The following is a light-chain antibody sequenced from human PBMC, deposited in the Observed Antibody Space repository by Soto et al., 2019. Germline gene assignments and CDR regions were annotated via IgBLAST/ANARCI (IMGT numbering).Light chain of an antibody. CDR2: DVG. CDR3: SSYTAGGTI. J-gene: IGLJ1*01. CDR1: SSDVGGYNY. Sequence: QSVLTQPRSVSGSPGQSVTISCTGTSSDVGGYNYVSWYQQHPGKAPKLMIYDVGKRPSGVPDRFSGSKSDNTASLTISGLQAEDEADYYCSSYTAGGTIFGTGTKVTVL. V-gene: IGLV2-11*01.